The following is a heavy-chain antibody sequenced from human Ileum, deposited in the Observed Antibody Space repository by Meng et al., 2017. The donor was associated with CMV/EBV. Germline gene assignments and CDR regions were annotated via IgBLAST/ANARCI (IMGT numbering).Heavy chain of an antibody. D-gene: IGHD5-18*01. Sequence: GESLKISCAASGFTFSSSWMHWVRQGPGKGLMWNSRINDDGGSTSYADSVKGRFTISRDNAKNTLYLQMNSLRAEDTAVYYCARESVNLVTDSWGQGMLVTVSS. V-gene: IGHV3-74*01. CDR2: INDDGGST. CDR1: GFTFSSSW. CDR3: ARESVNLVTDS. J-gene: IGHJ4*02.